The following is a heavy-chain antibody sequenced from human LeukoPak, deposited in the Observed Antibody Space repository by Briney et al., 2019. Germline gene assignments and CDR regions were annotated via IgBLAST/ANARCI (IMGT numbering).Heavy chain of an antibody. CDR3: TTDLYCSSTSCYFGYYYYMDV. V-gene: IGHV3-15*01. J-gene: IGHJ6*03. CDR1: GFTFSNAW. Sequence: GGSLRLSCAASGFTFSNAWMSWVRQAPGKGLEWVGRIKSKTDGGTTDYAAPVKGRFTISRDDSKNTLYLQMNSLKTEDTAVYYCTTDLYCSSTSCYFGYYYYMDVWGKGTTVTVSS. CDR2: IKSKTDGGTT. D-gene: IGHD2-2*01.